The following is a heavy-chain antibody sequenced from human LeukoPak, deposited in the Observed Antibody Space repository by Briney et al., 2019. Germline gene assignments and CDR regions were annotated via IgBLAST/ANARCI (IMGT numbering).Heavy chain of an antibody. CDR1: GFTFSSYW. V-gene: IGHV3-30*03. CDR3: ARGPSARFFGVAKGAFDI. D-gene: IGHD3-3*01. CDR2: ISNDGSNK. Sequence: GGSLRLSCAASGFTFSSYWMSWVRQAPGKGLEWVTVISNDGSNKYYADSVKGRFTISRDNSKNTLDLQMNSLRAEDTAVYYCARGPSARFFGVAKGAFDIWGQGTMVTVSS. J-gene: IGHJ3*02.